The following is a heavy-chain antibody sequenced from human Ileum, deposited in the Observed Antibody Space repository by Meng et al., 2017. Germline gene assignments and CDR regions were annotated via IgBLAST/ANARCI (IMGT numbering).Heavy chain of an antibody. J-gene: IGHJ4*02. V-gene: IGHV3-30*04. Sequence: GGSLRLSCAASGFTFSSYAMHWVRQAPGKGLEWVAVISYDGSNKYYADSVKGRFTISRDNSKNTLYLQMNSLRAEDTAVYYCARDRSGVGYFDYWGQGTLVTVSS. D-gene: IGHD1-26*01. CDR1: GFTFSSYA. CDR3: ARDRSGVGYFDY. CDR2: ISYDGSNK.